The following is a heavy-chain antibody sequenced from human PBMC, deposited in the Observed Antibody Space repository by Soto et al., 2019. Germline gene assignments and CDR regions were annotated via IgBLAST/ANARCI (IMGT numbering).Heavy chain of an antibody. CDR2: IYYSGST. V-gene: IGHV4-31*03. CDR3: ARGYYYDSSGYSEDY. D-gene: IGHD3-22*01. CDR1: GGSISSGGYY. Sequence: QVQLQESGPGLVKPSQTLSLTCTVSGGSISSGGYYWSWIRQHPGKGLEWIGYIYYSGSTYYNPSLKSRVTISVDPSKNQSSLKLSSVTAADTAVYYCARGYYYDSSGYSEDYWGQGTLVTVSS. J-gene: IGHJ4*02.